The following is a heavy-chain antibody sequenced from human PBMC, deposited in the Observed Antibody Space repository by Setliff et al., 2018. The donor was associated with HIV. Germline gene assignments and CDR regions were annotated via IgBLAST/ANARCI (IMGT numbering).Heavy chain of an antibody. D-gene: IGHD5-18*01. CDR3: APGHLWFDN. CDR1: GFTFSSYW. Sequence: GGSLRLSCAASGFTFSSYWMNWVRQAPGKGLVWVSRINNDGSFKTYADSVKGRFTIYRDNAKNTLYLQMYSLRAEDTALYYCAPGHLWFDNWGQGTLVTVSS. CDR2: INNDGSFK. V-gene: IGHV3-74*01. J-gene: IGHJ4*02.